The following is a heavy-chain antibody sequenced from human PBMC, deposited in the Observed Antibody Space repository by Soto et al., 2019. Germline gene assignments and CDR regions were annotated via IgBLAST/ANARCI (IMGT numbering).Heavy chain of an antibody. V-gene: IGHV4-34*01. CDR2: INHSGST. CDR3: ARWFGYVLTDTRGFDY. J-gene: IGHJ4*02. Sequence: QVQLQQLGAGLLKPSETLSLTCAVYGGSFSGYYWSWIRQPPGKGLERIGEINHSGSTNYNPSLKSRVTISVDTSKNQFSLKLSSVTAADTAVYYCARWFGYVLTDTRGFDYWGQGTLVTVSS. CDR1: GGSFSGYY. D-gene: IGHD3-10*01.